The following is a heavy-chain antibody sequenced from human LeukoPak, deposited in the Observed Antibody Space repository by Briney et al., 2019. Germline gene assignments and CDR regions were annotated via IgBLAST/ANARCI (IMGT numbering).Heavy chain of an antibody. D-gene: IGHD6-19*01. CDR2: IIAYNGNT. Sequence: ASVKVSCKASGYTFTNYGISWVRQAPGQGLEWMGWIIAYNGNTNYAQKLQGRVTMTTDTSTSTAYMELRSLRSEDTAVYYCATPSSGWTDFDYWGQGTLVTVSS. J-gene: IGHJ4*02. V-gene: IGHV1-18*01. CDR1: GYTFTNYG. CDR3: ATPSSGWTDFDY.